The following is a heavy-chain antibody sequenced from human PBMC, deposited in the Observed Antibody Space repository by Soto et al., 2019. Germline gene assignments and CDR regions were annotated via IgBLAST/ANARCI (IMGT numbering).Heavy chain of an antibody. CDR1: GFTFSTWW. Sequence: GGSLRLSCAASGFTFSTWWMTWLRQTLGKRLEWVAFISHDGSGKYYVDSVKGRFAISRDNAKNTLYLQMNSLRAEDTAVYYCAIVYCGGDCSPFDYWGQGTLVTVSS. J-gene: IGHJ4*02. CDR3: AIVYCGGDCSPFDY. V-gene: IGHV3-7*01. D-gene: IGHD2-21*02. CDR2: ISHDGSGK.